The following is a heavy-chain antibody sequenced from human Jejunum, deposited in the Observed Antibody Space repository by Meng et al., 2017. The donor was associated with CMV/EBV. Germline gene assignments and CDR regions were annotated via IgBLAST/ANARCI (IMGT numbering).Heavy chain of an antibody. CDR1: A. D-gene: IGHD3-3*01. Sequence: AWNWIRQSPSRDLEWLGWTYYRSKWYNDYAVSVKSRITINPDTSKNQFSLQLNSVTPEDTAVYYCARDVRKVFFGVVMDYYGMDVWGQGTTVTVSS. CDR3: ARDVRKVFFGVVMDYYGMDV. CDR2: TYYRSKWYN. V-gene: IGHV6-1*01. J-gene: IGHJ6*02.